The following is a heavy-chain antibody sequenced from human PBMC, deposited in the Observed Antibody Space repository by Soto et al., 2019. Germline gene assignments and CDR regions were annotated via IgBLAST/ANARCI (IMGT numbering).Heavy chain of an antibody. V-gene: IGHV1-69*12. CDR1: GGTFSSYA. CDR2: IIPIFGTA. Sequence: QVQLVQSGAEVKKPGSSVKVSCKASGGTFSSYAISWVRQAPGQGLEWMGEIIPIFGTANYAQKVQGRVTIAANESTRTAYMELSSLRSEDTAVYYCARDRGPSSGYYPYWFDPWGQGTLVTVSS. D-gene: IGHD3-22*01. CDR3: ARDRGPSSGYYPYWFDP. J-gene: IGHJ5*02.